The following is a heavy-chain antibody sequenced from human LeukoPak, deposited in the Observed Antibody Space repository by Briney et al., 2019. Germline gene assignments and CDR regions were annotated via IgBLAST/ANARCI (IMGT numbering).Heavy chain of an antibody. Sequence: GGSLRLSCAASGFTVSSTYMSWVRQAPGKGLEWVSIIYSGGSTYYADSVKGRFTISRDNSKNTVYLQMNSLRGEDTAVYYCARDLNLDYWGQGTLVTVSS. CDR2: IYSGGST. V-gene: IGHV3-66*01. CDR3: ARDLNLDY. CDR1: GFTVSSTY. J-gene: IGHJ4*02.